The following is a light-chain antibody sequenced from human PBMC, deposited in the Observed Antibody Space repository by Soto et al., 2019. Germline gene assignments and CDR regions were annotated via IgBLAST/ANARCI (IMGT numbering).Light chain of an antibody. Sequence: QSALTQPPSASGTPGQRVTISCSGRSSNIGSSTEHWYQQLPGTAPKLLIHRSDQRPSGGPDRFSGSKSGTSASLAISGLQSEDEADYYCAAWDEALNGHVFGTGTKVTVL. V-gene: IGLV1-44*01. CDR2: RSD. CDR1: SSNIGSST. CDR3: AAWDEALNGHV. J-gene: IGLJ1*01.